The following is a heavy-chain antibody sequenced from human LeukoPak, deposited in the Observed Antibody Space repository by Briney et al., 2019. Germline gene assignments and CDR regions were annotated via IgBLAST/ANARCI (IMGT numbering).Heavy chain of an antibody. CDR2: IRQTAYGGTT. D-gene: IGHD4/OR15-4a*01. V-gene: IGHV3-49*04. CDR1: GFTFGDYV. J-gene: IGHJ4*02. Sequence: GRSLGLSCTTSGFTFGDYVMSWVRQAPGKGLESVGFIRQTAYGGTTEFAASVQGRFTISRDDSKSIAYLEMSSLRTEDTAVYYCTRFNANYDYWGQGTLVTVSS. CDR3: TRFNANYDY.